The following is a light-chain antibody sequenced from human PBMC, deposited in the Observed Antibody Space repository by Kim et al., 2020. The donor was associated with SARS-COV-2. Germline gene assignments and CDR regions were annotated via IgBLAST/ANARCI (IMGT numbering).Light chain of an antibody. J-gene: IGKJ4*01. CDR2: KAS. CDR1: QSISNL. Sequence: DIQMTQSPSTLSASVGDRVTITCRASQSISNLLGWYQQKPGKAPKLLIYKASTSDSGVPARFSGGGSGTEFTLTITSLQPDDFAIYYCQQYSAYPLAFGGGTKVDIK. CDR3: QQYSAYPLA. V-gene: IGKV1-5*03.